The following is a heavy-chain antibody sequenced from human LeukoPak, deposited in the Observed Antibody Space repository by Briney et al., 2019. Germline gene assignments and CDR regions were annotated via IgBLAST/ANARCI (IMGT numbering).Heavy chain of an antibody. CDR3: ATLYYYDSSGHFDAFDV. Sequence: PSETLSLTCAVYGGSFSGYYWSWIRQPPGKGLEWIGEINHSGSTNYNPSLKSRVTISVDTTKNQFSLKLSSVTAADTAVYYCATLYYYDSSGHFDAFDVWGQGTMVTVSS. V-gene: IGHV4-34*01. CDR2: INHSGST. D-gene: IGHD3-22*01. CDR1: GGSFSGYY. J-gene: IGHJ3*01.